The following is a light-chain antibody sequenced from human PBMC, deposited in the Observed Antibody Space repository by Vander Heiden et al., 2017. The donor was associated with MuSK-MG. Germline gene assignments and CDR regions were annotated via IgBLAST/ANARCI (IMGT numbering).Light chain of an antibody. J-gene: IGKJ4*01. Sequence: DIQSTQSQSSLSASVGDRVAITCRASQRISSYLNWYQQKPGQAPKLLIYAASSLLTGVPSRFSGSGSGTDFTLTISSLQPEDVATYYCQQSYSTPLTFGGGTKVEIK. V-gene: IGKV1-39*01. CDR2: AAS. CDR3: QQSYSTPLT. CDR1: QRISSY.